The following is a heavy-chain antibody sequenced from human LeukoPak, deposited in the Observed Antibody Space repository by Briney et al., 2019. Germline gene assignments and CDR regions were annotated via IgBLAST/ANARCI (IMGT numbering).Heavy chain of an antibody. D-gene: IGHD3-10*01. V-gene: IGHV4-59*01. CDR3: ARVEEGYGSGRRENYYYYYMDV. J-gene: IGHJ6*03. CDR2: IHYTGST. Sequence: SETLSLTCTVSGGSISSYYWSWIRQPPRKGLQCIGYIHYTGSTNYNPSLKSRVTISVNTSKNQFSLKLSSVTAADTAVYYCARVEEGYGSGRRENYYYYYMDVWGKGTTVTISS. CDR1: GGSISSYY.